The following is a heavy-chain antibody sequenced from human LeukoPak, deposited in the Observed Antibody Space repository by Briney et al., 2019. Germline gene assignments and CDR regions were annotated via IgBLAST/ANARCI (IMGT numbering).Heavy chain of an antibody. Sequence: ASVRVSCKASGYTLRSYGITWVRQAPGQGLEWMGWINPNSGDTKYAQKFQGRVTMTRDTSISTAYMELTRLRSDDTAVYYCARGGLRVMVYRLYYMDVWGKGTTVTVSS. V-gene: IGHV1-2*02. CDR2: INPNSGDT. D-gene: IGHD2-8*01. CDR1: GYTLRSYG. CDR3: ARGGLRVMVYRLYYMDV. J-gene: IGHJ6*03.